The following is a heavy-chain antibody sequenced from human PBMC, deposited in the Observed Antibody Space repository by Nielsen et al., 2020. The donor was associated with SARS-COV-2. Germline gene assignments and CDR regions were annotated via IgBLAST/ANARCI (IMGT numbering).Heavy chain of an antibody. Sequence: SETLSLTCTVSGGSIGGHYWDWIRLSPGKGLEWVATIYYSGTTYYNPSLKSRATISVDTSKSHFSLKLNSVTAADTAVYYCARATPWGSIWYYFDYWGQGTLVTVSS. J-gene: IGHJ4*02. CDR1: GGSIGGHY. D-gene: IGHD6-13*01. V-gene: IGHV4-59*11. CDR3: ARATPWGSIWYYFDY. CDR2: IYYSGTT.